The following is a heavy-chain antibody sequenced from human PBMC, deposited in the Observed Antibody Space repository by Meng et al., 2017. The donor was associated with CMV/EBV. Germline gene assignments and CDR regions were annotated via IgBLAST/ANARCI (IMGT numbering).Heavy chain of an antibody. CDR1: GFTFSSYG. Sequence: GESLKISCAASGFTFSSYGMHWVRQAPGKGLEWVAVIWYDGSNKYYADSVKGRFTISRDNSKNTLYLQMNSLRAEDTAVYYCAKAGCCSSTSCYEIDYWGQGTLVTVSS. CDR2: IWYDGSNK. D-gene: IGHD2-2*03. V-gene: IGHV3-33*06. J-gene: IGHJ4*02. CDR3: AKAGCCSSTSCYEIDY.